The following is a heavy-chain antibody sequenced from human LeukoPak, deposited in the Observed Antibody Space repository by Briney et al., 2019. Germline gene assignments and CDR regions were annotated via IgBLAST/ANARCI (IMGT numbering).Heavy chain of an antibody. CDR2: IYYSGNT. V-gene: IGHV4-39*07. J-gene: IGHJ4*02. CDR3: ASGYSGYEY. Sequence: SETLSLTCTVSGVSISSSNSYWGWIRQPPGKGLEWIGSIYYSGNTYYNASLKSQVSISIDTSKNQFSLKLSSVTAADTAVYYCASGYSGYEYWGQGTLVTVSS. CDR1: GVSISSSNSY. D-gene: IGHD5-12*01.